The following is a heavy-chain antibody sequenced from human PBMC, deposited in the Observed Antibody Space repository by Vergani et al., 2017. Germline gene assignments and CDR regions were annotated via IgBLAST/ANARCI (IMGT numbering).Heavy chain of an antibody. J-gene: IGHJ3*02. V-gene: IGHV3-48*01. CDR1: GFTFSRYS. Sequence: EVQLVESGGGLVHPGGSLRLSCAASGFTFSRYSINWVRQAPGKGLEWVSYISSSSNTIYYADSVKGRFTISRDNAKNSLYLQMNSLRAEDTAVYYCARSYCSGDCYGPDAFDIWGQGTMVTVSS. D-gene: IGHD2-21*02. CDR2: ISSSSNTI. CDR3: ARSYCSGDCYGPDAFDI.